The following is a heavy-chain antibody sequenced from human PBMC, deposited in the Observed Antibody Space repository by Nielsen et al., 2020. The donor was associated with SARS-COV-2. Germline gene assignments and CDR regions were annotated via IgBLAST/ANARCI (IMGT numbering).Heavy chain of an antibody. CDR2: ISYDGSNK. V-gene: IGHV3-30-3*01. J-gene: IGHJ4*02. Sequence: WIRQPPGKGLEWVAVISYDGSNKYYADSVKGRFTISRDNAKNSLYLQMNSLRAEDTAVYYCARQGSIVGATWGSYYFDYWGQGTLVTVSS. CDR3: ARQGSIVGATWGSYYFDY. D-gene: IGHD1-26*01.